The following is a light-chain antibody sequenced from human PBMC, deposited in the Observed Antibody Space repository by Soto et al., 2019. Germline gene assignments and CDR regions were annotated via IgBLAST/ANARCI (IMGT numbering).Light chain of an antibody. CDR3: QQYGSSPPYT. CDR1: QSVSSSY. CDR2: GAS. Sequence: EIELTQSPGTLSLSPGERATLSCRARQSVSSSYLAWYQKKPGPAPRLLIYGASSRATGIPDRFSGSGSGTDFTLTISRLEPEDFAVYYCQQYGSSPPYTFGQGTKLEIK. J-gene: IGKJ2*01. V-gene: IGKV3-20*01.